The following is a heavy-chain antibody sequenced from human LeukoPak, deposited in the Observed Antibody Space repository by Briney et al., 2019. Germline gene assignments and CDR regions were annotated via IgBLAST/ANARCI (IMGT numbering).Heavy chain of an antibody. CDR1: GFTVSSNY. CDR2: IYSGGST. D-gene: IGHD2-2*01. J-gene: IGHJ6*02. V-gene: IGHV3-66*01. Sequence: PGGSLRLSCAASGFTVSSNYMSWVRQAPGKGLEWVSVIYSGGSTYYADSVKGRFTISRDNSKNTLYLQMNSLRAEDTAVYYCARDRYQHGMGVWGQGTTVTVSS. CDR3: ARDRYQHGMGV.